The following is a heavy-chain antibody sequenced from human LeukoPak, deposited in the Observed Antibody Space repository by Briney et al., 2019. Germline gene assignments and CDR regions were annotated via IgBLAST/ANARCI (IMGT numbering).Heavy chain of an antibody. CDR3: AGDLPNGGSWR. D-gene: IGHD1-1*01. V-gene: IGHV1-69*04. J-gene: IGHJ4*02. Sequence: ASVKVSCKASGGTFSSYAISWVRQAPGQGLEWMGRIIPILGIANYAQKFQGRVTITADKSTSTAYMELSSLRSEDTAVYYCAGDLPNGGSWRWGQGTLVTVSS. CDR2: IIPILGIA. CDR1: GGTFSSYA.